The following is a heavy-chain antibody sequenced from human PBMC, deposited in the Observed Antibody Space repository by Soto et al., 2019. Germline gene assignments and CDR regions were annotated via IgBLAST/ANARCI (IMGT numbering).Heavy chain of an antibody. J-gene: IGHJ4*02. D-gene: IGHD6-13*01. CDR1: GGSISNYY. Sequence: SETLSLTCIVSGGSISNYYWSWIRQPPGKGLEWIGYIYYSGSTNYNPSLTSRVTISVDTSKNQFSLKLSSVTAADTAVYYCARREFRAAGEDDWGQGTPVTVSS. CDR2: IYYSGST. CDR3: ARREFRAAGEDD. V-gene: IGHV4-59*08.